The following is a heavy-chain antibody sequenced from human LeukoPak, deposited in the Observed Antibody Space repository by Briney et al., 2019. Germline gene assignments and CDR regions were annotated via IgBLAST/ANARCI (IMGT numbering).Heavy chain of an antibody. Sequence: ASVEVSCKASGYTFTDYYMHWVRQAPGQGLEWMGWINPNSGGTHYAQKFQGRVTMTRDTSIGTGYMELSRLRSDDTAVYYCARPLTAVTKTYYYYGLDVWGQGTAVTVSS. CDR1: GYTFTDYY. V-gene: IGHV1-2*02. CDR2: INPNSGGT. D-gene: IGHD4-11*01. J-gene: IGHJ6*02. CDR3: ARPLTAVTKTYYYYGLDV.